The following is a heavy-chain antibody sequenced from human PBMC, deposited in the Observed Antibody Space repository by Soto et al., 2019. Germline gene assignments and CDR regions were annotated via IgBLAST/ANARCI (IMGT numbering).Heavy chain of an antibody. D-gene: IGHD3-3*01. V-gene: IGHV4-30-4*01. CDR2: IYYSGST. Sequence: SETLSLTCTVSGGSISSGDYYWSWIRQPPGKGLEWIGYIYYSGSTYYNPSLKSRVTISVDTSKNQFSLKLSSVTAADTAVYYCARLLFWSGYYRFDPWGQGTLVTVSS. J-gene: IGHJ5*02. CDR1: GGSISSGDYY. CDR3: ARLLFWSGYYRFDP.